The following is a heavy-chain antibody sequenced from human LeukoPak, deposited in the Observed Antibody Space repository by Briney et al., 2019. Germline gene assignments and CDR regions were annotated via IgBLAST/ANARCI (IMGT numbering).Heavy chain of an antibody. V-gene: IGHV3-7*01. D-gene: IGHD1-26*01. CDR1: GFSFEDYW. Sequence: GGPLRLSCAASGFSFEDYWVTWARHIPGKGLEWVANRKQDGAEKHYAESVEGTSIISRDNAKNSLYLEMDSLKVEDTAVYYCARVGAWDLQRVFEYWGQGTLVTVSS. CDR3: ARVGAWDLQRVFEY. J-gene: IGHJ4*02. CDR2: RKQDGAEK.